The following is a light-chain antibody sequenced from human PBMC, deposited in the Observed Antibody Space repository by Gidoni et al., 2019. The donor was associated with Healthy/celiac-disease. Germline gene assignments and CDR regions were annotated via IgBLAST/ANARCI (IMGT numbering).Light chain of an antibody. CDR1: QSLVQSDGNTY. Sequence: DVVMTQSPLSLPVTLGQPASISCRSSQSLVQSDGNTYLNWFQQRPGQSTRRLIYKVSNRDSGVPDRFSGSGSGTDFTLKISRVEAEDVGVYYCMQGTHWPPTFGQGTKVEIK. CDR2: KVS. CDR3: MQGTHWPPT. V-gene: IGKV2-30*02. J-gene: IGKJ1*01.